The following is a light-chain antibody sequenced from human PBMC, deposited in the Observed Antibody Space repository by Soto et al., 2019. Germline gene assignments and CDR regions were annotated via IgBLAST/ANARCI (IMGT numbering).Light chain of an antibody. CDR2: RDY. J-gene: IGLJ2*01. CDR1: NIGSKS. V-gene: IGLV3-9*01. CDR3: QVWDSGTAVV. Sequence: SYELTQPLSMSVALGQTARITCGGSNIGSKSVHWYQQRPGQAPVLVIYRDYNRPCGVPERFSGSNSGNTAALTISRAQAGDEADYYCQVWDSGTAVVFGGGTKLTVL.